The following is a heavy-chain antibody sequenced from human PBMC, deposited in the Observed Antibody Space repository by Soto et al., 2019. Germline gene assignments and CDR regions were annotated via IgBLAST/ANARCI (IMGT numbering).Heavy chain of an antibody. V-gene: IGHV1-69*02. J-gene: IGHJ5*02. Sequence: QVQLVQSGAEVKKPGSSVKVSCKASGGTFSSYTISWVRQAPGQGLEWMGRIIPILGIANYAQKFQGRVTITADKSTSTAYMELSSLRSEDTAVYYCARGGVGATTSWCFDPWGQGTLVTVSS. D-gene: IGHD1-26*01. CDR3: ARGGVGATTSWCFDP. CDR2: IIPILGIA. CDR1: GGTFSSYT.